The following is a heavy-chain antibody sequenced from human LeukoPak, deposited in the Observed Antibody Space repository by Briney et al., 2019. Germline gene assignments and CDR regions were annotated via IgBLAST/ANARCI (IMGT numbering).Heavy chain of an antibody. CDR3: ARDWAYTQLDI. V-gene: IGHV3-74*01. CDR1: GFTLSNYW. Sequence: GGSLRLSCAASGFTLSNYWMHWVRQAPGKGLVWVSRINIDGSSTSYADSVKGRFTISRDNAKNTLYLQMDSLRAEDTAVYYCARDWAYTQLDIWGRGSLVTVSS. D-gene: IGHD2-21*01. J-gene: IGHJ2*01. CDR2: INIDGSST.